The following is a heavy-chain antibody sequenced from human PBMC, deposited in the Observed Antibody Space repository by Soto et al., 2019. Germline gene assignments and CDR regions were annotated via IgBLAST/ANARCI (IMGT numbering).Heavy chain of an antibody. CDR3: ARGGCSGGSCYLHYYYYGMDV. Sequence: SETLSLTCAVYGGSFSGYYWSWIRQPPGKGLEWIGEINHSGSTNYNPSLKSRVTISVDTSKNQFSLKLSSVTAADTAVYYCARGGCSGGSCYLHYYYYGMDVWGQGTSVTVSS. D-gene: IGHD2-15*01. J-gene: IGHJ6*02. CDR1: GGSFSGYY. CDR2: INHSGST. V-gene: IGHV4-34*01.